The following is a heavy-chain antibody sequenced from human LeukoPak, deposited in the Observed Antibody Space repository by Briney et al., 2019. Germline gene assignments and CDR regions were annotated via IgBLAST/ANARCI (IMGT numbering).Heavy chain of an antibody. V-gene: IGHV4-61*02. CDR2: IFNTGST. D-gene: IGHD5-18*01. J-gene: IGHJ4*02. CDR3: ARDICGYNYGCFDS. Sequence: SQTLSLTCAVSGDSIGRGSYYWGWIRQPAGKAPEWIGRIFNTGSTSYNPSLKSRVTISVDTSKNQFSLNLRSVTAADTAVYYCARDICGYNYGCFDSWGQGTLSPSPQ. CDR1: GDSIGRGSYY.